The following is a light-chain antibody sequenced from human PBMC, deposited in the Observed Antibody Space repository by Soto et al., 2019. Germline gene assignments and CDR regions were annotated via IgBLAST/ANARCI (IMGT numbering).Light chain of an antibody. Sequence: QSALTQPASVSGSPGQSITISCTGTSSDLGGYNYVSWYQQHPGKAPKLLLYEVNSRPSGVSNRFSGSKSGNTASLTISGLQAEDEADYYCQSYDSSLSGSWVFGGGTKLTVL. J-gene: IGLJ3*02. CDR2: EVN. V-gene: IGLV2-14*01. CDR3: QSYDSSLSGSWV. CDR1: SSDLGGYNY.